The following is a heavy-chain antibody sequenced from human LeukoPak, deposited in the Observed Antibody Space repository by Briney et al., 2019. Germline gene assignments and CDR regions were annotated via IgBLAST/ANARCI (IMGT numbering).Heavy chain of an antibody. Sequence: PSETLSLTCTVSGGSISSYYWSWIRQPPGKGLEWIGYIYYSGSTNYNPSLKSRVTISVDTSKNQFSLQLNSVTPEDTAVYYCARGSRSGWTPRDAFDIWGQGTMVTVSS. J-gene: IGHJ3*02. V-gene: IGHV4-59*12. CDR2: IYYSGST. CDR3: ARGSRSGWTPRDAFDI. D-gene: IGHD6-19*01. CDR1: GGSISSYY.